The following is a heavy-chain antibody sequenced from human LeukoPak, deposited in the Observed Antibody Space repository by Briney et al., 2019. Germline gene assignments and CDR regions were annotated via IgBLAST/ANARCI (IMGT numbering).Heavy chain of an antibody. D-gene: IGHD3-9*01. Sequence: GASVKVSCKASGYTFTSYGISWVRQAPGQGLEWMGWISAYNGNTNYAQKLQGRVTMTTDTSTSTAYMELRSLRSDDTAVYYCARAAYYDILTGLYNWFDPWGQGTLVTVSS. CDR1: GYTFTSYG. V-gene: IGHV1-18*01. CDR2: ISAYNGNT. CDR3: ARAAYYDILTGLYNWFDP. J-gene: IGHJ5*02.